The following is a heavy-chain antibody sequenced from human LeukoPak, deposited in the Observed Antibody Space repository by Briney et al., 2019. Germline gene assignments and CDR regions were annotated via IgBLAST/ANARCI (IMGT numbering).Heavy chain of an antibody. J-gene: IGHJ5*02. CDR1: GYTFTNSW. CDR2: IYPGDSDT. Sequence: GESLKISCKASGYTFTNSWIAWVRQMPGRGLECLGLIYPGDSDTRYSPSFQGQVTISADKSTNTASLQWSSLKASDTAMYYCARKGESWYGWFDPWGQGTLVTVSS. V-gene: IGHV5-51*01. CDR3: ARKGESWYGWFDP. D-gene: IGHD3-10*01.